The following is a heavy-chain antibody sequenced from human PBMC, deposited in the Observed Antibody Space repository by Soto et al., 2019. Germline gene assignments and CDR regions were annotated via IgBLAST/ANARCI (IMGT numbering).Heavy chain of an antibody. CDR3: ATPRGYSYGYFDY. D-gene: IGHD5-18*01. CDR2: LYYSSGTSTGST. Sequence: SETLSLTCSVSCGSISTSTSYWGWVRQPPGKRLEWIGSLYYSSGTSTGSTYYNPSLQSRVTISVDTSKNQFSLKLTSATATDTAIYYCATPRGYSYGYFDYWGQGTLVTVSS. J-gene: IGHJ4*02. CDR1: CGSISTSTSY. V-gene: IGHV4-39*01.